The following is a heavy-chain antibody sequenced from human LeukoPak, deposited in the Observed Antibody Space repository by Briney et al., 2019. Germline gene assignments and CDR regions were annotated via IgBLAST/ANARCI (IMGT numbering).Heavy chain of an antibody. CDR3: AKARYCSGGTCPEWFDP. V-gene: IGHV3-23*01. Sequence: GGSLRLSCAASGFTFSDYAMNWVRQALGRGLEWVSTISYSGGNTYYADPVKGRFTISRDNSKNTLYLQMNSLRAEDTATYYCAKARYCSGGTCPEWFDPWGQGTLVTVSS. CDR2: ISYSGGNT. CDR1: GFTFSDYA. J-gene: IGHJ5*02. D-gene: IGHD2-15*01.